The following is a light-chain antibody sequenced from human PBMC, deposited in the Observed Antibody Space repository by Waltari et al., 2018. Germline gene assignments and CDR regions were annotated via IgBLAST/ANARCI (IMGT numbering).Light chain of an antibody. J-gene: IGKJ1*01. CDR3: QQYNKWSPWT. Sequence: EIVMTQSPATLSVSPGERTTLSCSASQSVSSNLAWYQQKPGQPPRLLIYGASNRATGIPARFSGSGTGTEFTLTISSMQSEDIAVYYCQQYNKWSPWTFGQGTKVEIK. CDR2: GAS. V-gene: IGKV3-15*01. CDR1: QSVSSN.